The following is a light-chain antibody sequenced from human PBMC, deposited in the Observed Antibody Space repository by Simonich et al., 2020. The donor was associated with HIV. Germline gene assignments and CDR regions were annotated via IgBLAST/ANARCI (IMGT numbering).Light chain of an antibody. Sequence: DSQMTQSPSTLSASVGERVTITCRASQSISSWLAWYQQKPGKVPKLLIYKASSLESGVPSRFSGSGSGTEFTLTISSLQPEDFATYSCQQSYSTPITFGQGTRLEIK. J-gene: IGKJ5*01. V-gene: IGKV1-5*03. CDR2: KAS. CDR1: QSISSW. CDR3: QQSYSTPIT.